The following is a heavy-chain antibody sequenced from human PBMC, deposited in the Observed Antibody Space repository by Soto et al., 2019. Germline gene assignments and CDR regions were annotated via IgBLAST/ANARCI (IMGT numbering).Heavy chain of an antibody. D-gene: IGHD4-17*01. CDR1: GFTFSSYG. J-gene: IGHJ4*02. CDR2: IWYDGSNK. CDR3: AREDGDYRVGSYFDY. Sequence: ESGGGVVQPGRSLRLSCAASGFTFSSYGMHWVRQAPGKGLEWVAVIWYDGSNKYYADSVKGRFTISRDNSKNTLYLQMNSLRAEDTAVYYCAREDGDYRVGSYFDYWGQGTLVTVSS. V-gene: IGHV3-33*01.